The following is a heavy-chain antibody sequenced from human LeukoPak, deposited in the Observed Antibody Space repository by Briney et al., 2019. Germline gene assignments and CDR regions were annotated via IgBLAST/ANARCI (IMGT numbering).Heavy chain of an antibody. J-gene: IGHJ4*02. Sequence: SQTLSLTCTVSGGSISSGDFYWSWIRQPPGKGLEWIGYIHYSGSTYYNPSLKSRVTISVDTSKNQFSLKLSSVTAADTAVYYCARTSIAAAGTLPYFDYWGQGTLVTVSS. CDR1: GGSISSGDFY. D-gene: IGHD6-13*01. V-gene: IGHV4-30-4*08. CDR2: IHYSGST. CDR3: ARTSIAAAGTLPYFDY.